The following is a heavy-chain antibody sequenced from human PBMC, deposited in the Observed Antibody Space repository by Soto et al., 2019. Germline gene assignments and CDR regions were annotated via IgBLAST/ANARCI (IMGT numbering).Heavy chain of an antibody. CDR2: IRQDGSEM. Sequence: LRLSCVGSGFTFSSNWMTWVRQAPGKGLEWVANIRQDGSEMNYVDSVKGRFTVSRDNTKNSLYLQMNSLRAEDTAIYYCAREIVVSRGASYFGYWGPGTLVTVSS. V-gene: IGHV3-7*04. J-gene: IGHJ4*02. D-gene: IGHD2-2*01. CDR1: GFTFSSNW. CDR3: AREIVVSRGASYFGY.